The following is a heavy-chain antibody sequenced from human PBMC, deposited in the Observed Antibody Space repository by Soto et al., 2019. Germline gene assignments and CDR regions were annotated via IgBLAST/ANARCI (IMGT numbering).Heavy chain of an antibody. D-gene: IGHD5-18*01. CDR3: ARRYGSCFDY. Sequence: QVQLQESGPGLVKPSETLSLTCTVSGGSISSYYWSWIRQPPGKGLEWIGYIYYSGSTNYTPSLESLFTISVDTSKNQSSRKLSSVTAADPAVYYCARRYGSCFDYWGQGTLVTVSS. V-gene: IGHV4-59*08. CDR2: IYYSGST. CDR1: GGSISSYY. J-gene: IGHJ4*02.